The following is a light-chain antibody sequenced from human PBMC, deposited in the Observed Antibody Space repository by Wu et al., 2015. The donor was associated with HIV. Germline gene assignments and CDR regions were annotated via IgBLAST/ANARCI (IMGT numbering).Light chain of an antibody. V-gene: IGKV1-5*03. CDR2: KAF. CDR1: QRISSW. Sequence: DIQMTQSPSTLSASLGDRVTITCRASQRISSWLAWYQQKPGKAPKLLIYKAFSLESGVPSRFSGSGSGTEFTLTISSLQPDDFATYFCQEYQTFSGTFGQGTKVEI. CDR3: QEYQTFSGT. J-gene: IGKJ1*01.